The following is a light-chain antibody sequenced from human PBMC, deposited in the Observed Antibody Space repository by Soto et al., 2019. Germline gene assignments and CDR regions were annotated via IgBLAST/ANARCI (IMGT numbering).Light chain of an antibody. CDR3: QQYNNWPPIT. J-gene: IGKJ5*01. Sequence: EIALTQSPATLSVCQGERATLSWPACQQVSSNLAWYQQRHGQDPRLLLYDTSTRATGVPDRFSGSGSGTEFTLTISSLQSEDFAVYYCQQYNNWPPITFGQGTRLEIK. V-gene: IGKV3D-15*01. CDR1: QQVSSN. CDR2: DTS.